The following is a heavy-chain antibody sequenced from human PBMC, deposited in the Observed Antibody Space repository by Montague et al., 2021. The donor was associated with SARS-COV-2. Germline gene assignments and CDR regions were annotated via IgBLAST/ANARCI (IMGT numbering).Heavy chain of an antibody. J-gene: IGHJ4*02. CDR3: ANMGGGLSTIFGVVSRGGLDY. D-gene: IGHD3-3*01. CDR2: IHYSGNN. V-gene: IGHV4-39*01. CDR1: GGSISSSSYY. Sequence: SETLSLTCTVSGGSISSSSYYWGWIRQPPGKGLDWFGYIHYSGNNYYYLSIKSRVSISVDTSKNQVTLKLSSVTAADTAVYYCANMGGGLSTIFGVVSRGGLDYWGQGTLVTVSS.